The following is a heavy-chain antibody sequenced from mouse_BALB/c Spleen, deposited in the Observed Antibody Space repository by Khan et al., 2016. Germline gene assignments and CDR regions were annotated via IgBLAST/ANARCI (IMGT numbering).Heavy chain of an antibody. J-gene: IGHJ3*01. Sequence: QVQLQQSGAELVRPGSSVKISCKASGYAFSGYWMNWVKQRPGQGLEWIGQIYPGDGDTNYNGKFKGKATLTADKSSRPAYMQLSSLTSEDSAVSFCARGTPFASWGQGTLVTVSA. CDR2: IYPGDGDT. CDR3: ARGTPFAS. D-gene: IGHD2-14*01. V-gene: IGHV1-80*01. CDR1: GYAFSGYW.